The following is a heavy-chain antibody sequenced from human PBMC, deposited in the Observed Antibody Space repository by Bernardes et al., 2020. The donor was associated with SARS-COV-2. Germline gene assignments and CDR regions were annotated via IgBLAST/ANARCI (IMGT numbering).Heavy chain of an antibody. CDR1: GFTFSSYA. CDR3: AKDSTPPSYCGGDCYGAFDI. D-gene: IGHD2-21*02. J-gene: IGHJ3*02. CDR2: ISGSGGST. Sequence: GGSLRLSCAASGFTFSSYAMSWVRQAPGKGLEWVSAISGSGGSTYYADSVKGRFTISRDNSKNTLYLQMNSLRAEDTAVYYCAKDSTPPSYCGGDCYGAFDIWGQGTTVTVSS. V-gene: IGHV3-23*01.